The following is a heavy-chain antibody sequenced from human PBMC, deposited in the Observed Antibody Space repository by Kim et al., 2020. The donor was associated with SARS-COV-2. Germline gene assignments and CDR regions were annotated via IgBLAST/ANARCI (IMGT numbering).Heavy chain of an antibody. CDR1: GFTFSSYS. CDR2: MSSSSSTI. Sequence: GGSLRLSCAASGFTFSSYSMDWVRQAPGKGLEWVSYMSSSSSTIYYADSVKGRFTISRDNAKNSLYLQMNSRRDEDTAVYYCARAYYDYVWGSYREFDYWRQGTLVNVSS. CDR3: ARAYYDYVWGSYREFDY. J-gene: IGHJ4*02. V-gene: IGHV3-48*02. D-gene: IGHD3-16*02.